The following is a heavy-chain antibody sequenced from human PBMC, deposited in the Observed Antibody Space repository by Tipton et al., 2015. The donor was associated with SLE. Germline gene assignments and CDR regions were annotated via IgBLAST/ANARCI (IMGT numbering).Heavy chain of an antibody. CDR3: AREGSECDGINCHAWAYFQY. J-gene: IGHJ1*01. CDR2: INPNSGGT. Sequence: QSGPEVKKPGASVKVSCKASGHTFTGYYMHWVRQAPGQGLEWMGWINPNSGGTNYAQKFQGRVTITRDTSASTAYMELSSLRSEDTAVYYCAREGSECDGINCHAWAYFQYWGQGTLVTVSS. CDR1: GHTFTGYY. V-gene: IGHV1-2*02. D-gene: IGHD2-15*01.